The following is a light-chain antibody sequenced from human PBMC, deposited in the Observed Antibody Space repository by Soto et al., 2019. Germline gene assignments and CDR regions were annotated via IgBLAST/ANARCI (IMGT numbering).Light chain of an antibody. CDR3: QQRSNWPKT. Sequence: ETVMTQSPATLSLSPGERATLSCRASQSVSSYLAWYKQKPGQAPRLLIYDASNRATGIPARVNGSGSGTEFTLTISSLEPEDFEVYYCQQRSNWPKTFGQGTKVDIK. V-gene: IGKV3-11*01. CDR2: DAS. J-gene: IGKJ1*01. CDR1: QSVSSY.